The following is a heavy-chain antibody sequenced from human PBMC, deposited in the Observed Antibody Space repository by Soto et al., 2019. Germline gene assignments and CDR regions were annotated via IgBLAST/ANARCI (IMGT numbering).Heavy chain of an antibody. CDR3: ARGRIVGATYYYYYGMDV. CDR1: GGTFSSYA. CDR2: IIPIFGTA. D-gene: IGHD1-26*01. V-gene: IGHV1-69*13. Sequence: ASVKVSCKASGGTFSSYAISWVRQAPGRGLEWMGGIIPIFGTANYAQKFQGRVTITADESTSTAYMELSSLRSEDTAVYYCARGRIVGATYYYYYGMDVWGQGTTVTVS. J-gene: IGHJ6*02.